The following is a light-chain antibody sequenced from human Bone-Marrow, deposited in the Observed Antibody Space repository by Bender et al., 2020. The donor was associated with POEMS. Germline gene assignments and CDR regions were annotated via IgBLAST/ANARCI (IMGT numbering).Light chain of an antibody. CDR2: LNSDGSH. CDR1: SGHSSNA. CDR3: QTWGTGMV. Sequence: QLVLTQSPSASASLGASVKLTCTLNSGHSSNAIAWHQQQPEKGPRYLMRLNSDGSHSKGDGIPDRFSGSSSGAERYLTISSLQSEDEADYYCQTWGTGMVFGGGTKLTVL. J-gene: IGLJ3*02. V-gene: IGLV4-69*01.